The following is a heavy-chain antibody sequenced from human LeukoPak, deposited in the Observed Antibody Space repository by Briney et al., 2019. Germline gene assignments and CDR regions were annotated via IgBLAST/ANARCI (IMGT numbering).Heavy chain of an antibody. Sequence: SETLSLTCTVSGGSISSGDYYWSWIRQPPGKGLEWIGYIYYSGSTYYNPSLKSRVTISVDTSKNQFSLKLSSVTAADTAVYYCARAVKPGIAVAGAFDYWGQGTLVTVSS. CDR3: ARAVKPGIAVAGAFDY. V-gene: IGHV4-30-4*02. CDR1: GGSISSGDYY. CDR2: IYYSGST. J-gene: IGHJ4*02. D-gene: IGHD6-19*01.